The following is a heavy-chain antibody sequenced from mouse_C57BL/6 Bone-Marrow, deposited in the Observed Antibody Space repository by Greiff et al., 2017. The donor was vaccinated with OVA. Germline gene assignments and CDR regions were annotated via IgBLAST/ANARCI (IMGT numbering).Heavy chain of an antibody. CDR2: INPGSGHT. Sequence: VQLQQSGAELAKPGASVKLSCKASGYTFTSYWMHWVKQRPGQGLEWIGYINPGSGHTKYNQKFKDKATLTADKSSSTAYMQLSSLTYEDSAVYYCARRDGKIVYAIAYWGQGTSVTVSS. J-gene: IGHJ4*01. CDR3: ARRDGKIVYAIAY. V-gene: IGHV1-7*01. D-gene: IGHD2-1*01. CDR1: GYTFTSYW.